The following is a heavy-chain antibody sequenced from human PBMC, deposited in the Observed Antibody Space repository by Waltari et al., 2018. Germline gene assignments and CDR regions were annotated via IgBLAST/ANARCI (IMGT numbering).Heavy chain of an antibody. CDR3: ARGGGYGSGSSYMDV. CDR2: INSNSGGT. V-gene: IGHV1-2*02. J-gene: IGHJ6*03. CDR1: GYTFTGYY. D-gene: IGHD3-10*01. Sequence: QVQLVQSGAEVKKPGASVKVSCKASGYTFTGYYMHWLRQAPGQGLEWMGWINSNSGGTNYAQKFQGRVTRTRGTAISTAYMELSRLRSDDTAVYYCARGGGYGSGSSYMDVWGKGTTVTVSS.